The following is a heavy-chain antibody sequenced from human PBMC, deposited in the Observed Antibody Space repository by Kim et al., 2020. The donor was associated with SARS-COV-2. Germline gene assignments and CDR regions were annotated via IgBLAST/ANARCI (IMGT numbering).Heavy chain of an antibody. V-gene: IGHV3-7*01. CDR2: IKQDGSEK. Sequence: GGSLRLSCAASGFTFSSYWMSWVRQAPGKGLEWVANIKQDGSEKYYVDSVKGRFTISRDNAKNSLYLQMNSLRAEDTAVYYCARGNLGYCSGGSCQPYYYYYYMDVWGKGTTVTVSS. J-gene: IGHJ6*03. CDR3: ARGNLGYCSGGSCQPYYYYYYMDV. D-gene: IGHD2-15*01. CDR1: GFTFSSYW.